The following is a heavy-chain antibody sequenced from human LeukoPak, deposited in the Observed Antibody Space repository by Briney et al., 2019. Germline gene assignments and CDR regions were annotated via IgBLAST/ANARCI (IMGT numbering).Heavy chain of an antibody. V-gene: IGHV1-8*01. D-gene: IGHD3-22*01. CDR3: AADYDSSGYYGY. Sequence: ASVKDSCKASGYTFTNYDINWVRQATGQGLEWMGWMNPNSGNTGYAQKFQGRVTMTRNTSISTAYMELSSLRSEDTAVYYCAADYDSSGYYGYWGQGTLVTVSS. CDR2: MNPNSGNT. J-gene: IGHJ4*02. CDR1: GYTFTNYD.